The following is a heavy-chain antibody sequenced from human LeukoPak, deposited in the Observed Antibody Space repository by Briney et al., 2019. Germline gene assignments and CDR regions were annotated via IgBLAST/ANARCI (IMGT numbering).Heavy chain of an antibody. CDR3: ARAQNSLRFLEWLPGY. Sequence: GGSLRLSCSASGFTFTSCAMSWVRQAPGKGLEWVSAISAGSDVIYYADSVKGRFTISRDNSKNTLYLQMNSLRAEDTAVYYCARAQNSLRFLEWLPGYWGQGTLVTVSS. CDR1: GFTFTSCA. J-gene: IGHJ4*02. V-gene: IGHV3-23*01. CDR2: ISAGSDVI. D-gene: IGHD3-3*01.